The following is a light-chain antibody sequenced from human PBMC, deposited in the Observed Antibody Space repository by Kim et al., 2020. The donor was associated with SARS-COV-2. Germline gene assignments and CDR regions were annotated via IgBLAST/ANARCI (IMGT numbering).Light chain of an antibody. Sequence: DIQMTQSPSTLSASVGDRVTITCRASQSISTWLAWYQQKPGKAPKLLIYKASSLESGVPSRFSGRGSGTEFTLTISSLQPDDFATYHCQQYNSNSPRTFGQGTKVDIK. CDR1: QSISTW. V-gene: IGKV1-5*03. CDR3: QQYNSNSPRT. CDR2: KAS. J-gene: IGKJ1*01.